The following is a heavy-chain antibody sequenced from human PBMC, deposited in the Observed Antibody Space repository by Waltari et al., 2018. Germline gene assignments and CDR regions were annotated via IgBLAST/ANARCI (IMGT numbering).Heavy chain of an antibody. Sequence: QLQLQESGPGLVKPSGTLSLRCTVSGDPMSSTDWWSWVRQSPQKGLEWIGQVQYSGRSNYNPSFASRVTVSIDTSNNQFSLKLTSATAADTAMYYCARDRGRGIYLDTWGPGMQVTVSP. CDR3: ARDRGRGIYLDT. V-gene: IGHV4-4*02. CDR1: GDPMSSTDW. CDR2: VQYSGRS. J-gene: IGHJ5*02. D-gene: IGHD2-15*01.